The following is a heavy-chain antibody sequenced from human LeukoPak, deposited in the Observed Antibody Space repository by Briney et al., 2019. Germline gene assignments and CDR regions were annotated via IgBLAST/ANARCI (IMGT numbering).Heavy chain of an antibody. D-gene: IGHD3-16*01. CDR2: IRNDGSDI. CDR1: GFIFNHFG. V-gene: IGHV3-30*02. Sequence: GVSLRLFCAPSGFIFNHFGIHWVRQSPGKGLEWVTFIRNDGSDILYTDSVRARFTISRDNSKTTVYLQMNSLRCEDTAIYYWAKHGLRSGSYVIDYWGQGTLVTVSS. CDR3: AKHGLRSGSYVIDY. J-gene: IGHJ4*02.